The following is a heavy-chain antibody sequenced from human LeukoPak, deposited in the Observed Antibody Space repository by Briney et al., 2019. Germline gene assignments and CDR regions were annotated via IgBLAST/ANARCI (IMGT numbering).Heavy chain of an antibody. CDR2: ITSSGDTT. Sequence: QAGGSLRPSCAASGFTISSHAMAWVRQAPGKRLEWVSSITSSGDTTYYADSVKGRFTISRDNSKYTLYLQMNSVRTEDTAVYYCARGGVVILFDYWGQGTLVTVSS. CDR1: GFTISSHA. CDR3: ARGGVVILFDY. D-gene: IGHD3-16*01. V-gene: IGHV3-23*01. J-gene: IGHJ4*02.